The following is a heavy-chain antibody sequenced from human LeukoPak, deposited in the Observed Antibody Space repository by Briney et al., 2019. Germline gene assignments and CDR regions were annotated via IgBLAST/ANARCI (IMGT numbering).Heavy chain of an antibody. J-gene: IGHJ5*02. D-gene: IGHD3-10*01. CDR3: ARAGNWFDP. V-gene: IGHV4-34*01. CDR1: GVSFSGYY. CDR2: INHSGST. Sequence: PSETLSLTCGVYGVSFSGYYWSWIRQPPGKGLEWIGEINHSGSTNYNPSLKSRVTISVDTSKNQFSLKLSSVTAADTAVYYCARAGNWFDPWGQGTLVTVSS.